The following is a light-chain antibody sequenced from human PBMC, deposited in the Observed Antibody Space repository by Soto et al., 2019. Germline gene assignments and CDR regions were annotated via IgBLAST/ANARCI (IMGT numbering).Light chain of an antibody. CDR1: SSDVGNYDY. CDR2: EVS. J-gene: IGLJ1*01. Sequence: SVLTQPASVSGSPGQSITISCTGTSSDVGNYDYVSWYQQHPGKAPKLMIYEVSNRPSGVSNRFSASKSGNTASLTISGLQAEDEADYYCTAYTGSATYVIGTGTKLTVL. CDR3: TAYTGSATYV. V-gene: IGLV2-14*01.